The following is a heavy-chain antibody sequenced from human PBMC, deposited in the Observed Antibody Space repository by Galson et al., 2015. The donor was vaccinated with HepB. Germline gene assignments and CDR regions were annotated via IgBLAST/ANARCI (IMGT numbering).Heavy chain of an antibody. D-gene: IGHD2-2*01. CDR1: GYTFTSYA. CDR2: INTNTGNP. Sequence: SVKVSCKASGYTFTSYAMNWVRQAPGQGLEWMGWINTNTGNPTYAQGFTGRFVFSLDTSVSTAYLQICSLKAEDTAVYYCARADCSSTSCYAYYGMDVWGQGTTVTVSS. CDR3: ARADCSSTSCYAYYGMDV. J-gene: IGHJ6*02. V-gene: IGHV7-4-1*01.